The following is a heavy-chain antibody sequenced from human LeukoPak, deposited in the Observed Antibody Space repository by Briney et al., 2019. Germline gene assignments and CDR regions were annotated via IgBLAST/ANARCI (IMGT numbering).Heavy chain of an antibody. D-gene: IGHD4/OR15-4a*01. J-gene: IGHJ5*02. Sequence: PSETLSLTCNISGDSITSGAFYWARIRQSPRKGLEWIGSVYYSGSTQYNPSLRGRVSISMDKTRNQFSLNLNSVSVTDTAIYYCARRDYAAWFDPWGQGTLVTVSS. CDR3: ARRDYAAWFDP. CDR1: GDSITSGAFY. CDR2: VYYSGST. V-gene: IGHV4-39*01.